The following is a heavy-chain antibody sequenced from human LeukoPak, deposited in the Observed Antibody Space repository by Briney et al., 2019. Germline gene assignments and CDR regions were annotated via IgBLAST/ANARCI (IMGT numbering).Heavy chain of an antibody. J-gene: IGHJ4*02. V-gene: IGHV3-23*01. CDR1: GLTFSSYA. Sequence: GGSLRLSCAASGLTFSSYAMSWVRQAPGKGLEWVSGISGNGGGTYYADSVKGRFTISRDNSKNTLYLQMNSLRVGDTAVYHCAKSFGHSRSCLEHWGQRTLVTVSS. D-gene: IGHD6-13*01. CDR3: AKSFGHSRSCLEH. CDR2: ISGNGGGT.